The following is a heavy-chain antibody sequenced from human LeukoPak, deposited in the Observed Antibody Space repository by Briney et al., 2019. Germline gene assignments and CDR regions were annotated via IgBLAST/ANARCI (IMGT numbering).Heavy chain of an antibody. D-gene: IGHD1-26*01. J-gene: IGHJ4*02. V-gene: IGHV4-38-2*02. Sequence: SETLSLTCTVSGYSISSGYYWGWIRQPPGKGLEWIGSIYHSGGTYYSPSLKSRVTISVDTSKNQFSLKLSSVTAADTAVYYCARSSGSYPGQLDYWGQGTLVTVSS. CDR1: GYSISSGYY. CDR2: IYHSGGT. CDR3: ARSSGSYPGQLDY.